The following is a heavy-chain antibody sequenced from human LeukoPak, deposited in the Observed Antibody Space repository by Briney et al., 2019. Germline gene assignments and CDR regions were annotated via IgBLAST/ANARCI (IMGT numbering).Heavy chain of an antibody. V-gene: IGHV3-30*02. Sequence: GGSLRLSCAASGFTFNTYGMHWVRQAPGKGLEWVAFIRYDGSDKYYADSVKGRFTISRDNSKNTLYLQMNSLRAEDTAVHYCAKAGYCSGRSCYSYFDYWGQGTLVTVSS. J-gene: IGHJ4*02. CDR2: IRYDGSDK. CDR1: GFTFNTYG. CDR3: AKAGYCSGRSCYSYFDY. D-gene: IGHD2-15*01.